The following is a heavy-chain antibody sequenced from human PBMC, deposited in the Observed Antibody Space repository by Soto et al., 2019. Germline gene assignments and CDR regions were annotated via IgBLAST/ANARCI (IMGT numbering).Heavy chain of an antibody. V-gene: IGHV3-64*01. CDR1: GFTFSSYA. D-gene: IGHD2-21*01. Sequence: GESLKISCAASGFTFSSYAMHWVRQAPGKGLEYVSDITSNGGYTEYASSVKGRFNISRDNSKNTLYLQMGSLRAEDMAVYYCARRIPFGYGMDVWGQGTTVTVSS. CDR2: ITSNGGYT. CDR3: ARRIPFGYGMDV. J-gene: IGHJ6*02.